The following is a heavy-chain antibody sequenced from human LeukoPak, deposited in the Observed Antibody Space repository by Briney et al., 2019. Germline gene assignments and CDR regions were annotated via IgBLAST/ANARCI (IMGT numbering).Heavy chain of an antibody. V-gene: IGHV4-39*01. D-gene: IGHD6-13*01. CDR3: ASALTDSSSWYVGGWFDP. CDR1: GGSISSSSYY. Sequence: SETLSLTCTVSGGSISSSSYYWGWIRQPPGKGLEWIGSIYYSGSTYYNPSLKSRVTISVDTSKNQFSLKLSSVTAADTAVYYCASALTDSSSWYVGGWFDPWGQGTLVTVPS. CDR2: IYYSGST. J-gene: IGHJ5*02.